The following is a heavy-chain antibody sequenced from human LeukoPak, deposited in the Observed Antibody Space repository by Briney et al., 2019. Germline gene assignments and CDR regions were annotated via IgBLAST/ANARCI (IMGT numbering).Heavy chain of an antibody. CDR1: GGSISSSSYY. D-gene: IGHD2-21*02. CDR3: ARDSHLYVTAIDY. J-gene: IGHJ4*02. CDR2: IYYSGST. Sequence: PSETVSLTCTVSGGSISSSSYYWGWIRQPPGKGLEWIGSIYYSGSTYYNPSLKSRVTISVDTSKNQFSLKLSSVTAADTAVYYCARDSHLYVTAIDYWGQGTLVTVSS. V-gene: IGHV4-39*07.